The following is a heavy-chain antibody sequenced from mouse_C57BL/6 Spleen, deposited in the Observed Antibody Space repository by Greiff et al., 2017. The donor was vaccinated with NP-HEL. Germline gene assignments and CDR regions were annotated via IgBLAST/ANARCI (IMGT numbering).Heavy chain of an antibody. V-gene: IGHV1-55*01. D-gene: IGHD1-1*01. CDR1: GYTFTSYW. Sequence: QVQLQQPGAELVKPGASVKMSCKASGYTFTSYWITWVKQRLGQGLEWIGDIYPGSGSTNYNEKFKSKATLTVDTSTSTAYMQLSSLTSEDSAVYYCAGYYYGSSSWFAYWGQGTLVTVSA. J-gene: IGHJ3*01. CDR3: AGYYYGSSSWFAY. CDR2: IYPGSGST.